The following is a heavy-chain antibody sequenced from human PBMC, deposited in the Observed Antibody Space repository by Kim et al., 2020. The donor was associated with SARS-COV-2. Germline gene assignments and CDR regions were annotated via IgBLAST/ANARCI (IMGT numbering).Heavy chain of an antibody. Sequence: GGSLRLSCAASGFTFSSYGMHWVRQAPGKGLEWVAVIWYDGSNKYYADSVKGRFTISRDNSKNTLYLQMNSLRAEDTAVYYCARGESSGWFGELSRAFDIWGQGTMVTVSS. CDR1: GFTFSSYG. CDR3: ARGESSGWFGELSRAFDI. CDR2: IWYDGSNK. D-gene: IGHD3-10*01. J-gene: IGHJ3*02. V-gene: IGHV3-33*08.